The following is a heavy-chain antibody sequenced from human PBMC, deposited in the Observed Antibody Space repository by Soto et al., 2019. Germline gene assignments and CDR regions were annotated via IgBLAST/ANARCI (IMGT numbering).Heavy chain of an antibody. CDR1: GFTFSSYA. D-gene: IGHD3-3*01. CDR2: ISGSGGST. CDR3: ANNSGGVAYYDFWSGYYPPYYYYGMDV. J-gene: IGHJ6*02. V-gene: IGHV3-23*01. Sequence: GGSLRLSCAASGFTFSSYAMSWVRQAPGKGLEWVSAISGSGGSTYYADSVKGRFTISRDNSKNTLYLQMNSLRAEDTAVYYCANNSGGVAYYDFWSGYYPPYYYYGMDVWGQGTTVTVSS.